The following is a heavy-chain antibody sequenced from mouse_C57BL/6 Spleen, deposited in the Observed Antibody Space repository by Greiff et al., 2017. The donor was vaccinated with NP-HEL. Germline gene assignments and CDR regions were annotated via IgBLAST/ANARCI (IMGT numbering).Heavy chain of an antibody. Sequence: VQLKESGAELVKPGASVKLSCTASGFNIKDYYMHWVKQRTEQGLEWIGRIDPEDGETKYAPKFQGKATITADKSSNTAYLQLSSLTSEDTAVYYCARVSYGISAGYYFDYWGQGTTLTVSS. CDR2: IDPEDGET. D-gene: IGHD1-1*01. V-gene: IGHV14-2*01. CDR3: ARVSYGISAGYYFDY. J-gene: IGHJ2*01. CDR1: GFNIKDYY.